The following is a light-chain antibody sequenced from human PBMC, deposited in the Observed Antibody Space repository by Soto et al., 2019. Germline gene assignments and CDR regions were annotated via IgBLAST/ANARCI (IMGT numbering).Light chain of an antibody. Sequence: QSVLTQPPSASGTPGQRVTISCSTSSSNIGGNTVNWYQQVPGTAPKLLIYSYDQRPSGVPDRFSGSKSGTSASLAISGLQSEDEADYYCSAWDDSLNVHVFGTGTKVTV. CDR2: SYD. J-gene: IGLJ1*01. V-gene: IGLV1-44*01. CDR3: SAWDDSLNVHV. CDR1: SSNIGGNT.